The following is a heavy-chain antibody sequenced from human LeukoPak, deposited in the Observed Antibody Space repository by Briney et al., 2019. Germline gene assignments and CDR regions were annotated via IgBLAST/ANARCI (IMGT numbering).Heavy chain of an antibody. Sequence: GGSLRLSCAASGFTFSRYWMHWVRQAPGKGLVWVSRINSDGSSTSYADSVKGRFTISRDNAKNTLYLQMNSLRAEDTAVYYCARAEAGGDAFDIWGQGTMVTVPS. D-gene: IGHD6-19*01. CDR3: ARAEAGGDAFDI. CDR1: GFTFSRYW. J-gene: IGHJ3*02. CDR2: INSDGSST. V-gene: IGHV3-74*01.